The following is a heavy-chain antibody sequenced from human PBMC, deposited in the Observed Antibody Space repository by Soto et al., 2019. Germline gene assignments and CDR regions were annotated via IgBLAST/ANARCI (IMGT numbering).Heavy chain of an antibody. CDR1: GGSIGSSDYY. Sequence: QLQLQESGPGLVKPSETLSLTCTVSGGSIGSSDYYWAWIRQPPGKGLEWIGTLYSGGSTYSNPSLQSRVSISVDTSMNDFSLRLRSVTAADTAVYYCARVPFGCGGDYWGQGILVTVSA. CDR3: ARVPFGCGGDY. J-gene: IGHJ4*02. CDR2: LYSGGST. D-gene: IGHD6-19*01. V-gene: IGHV4-39*02.